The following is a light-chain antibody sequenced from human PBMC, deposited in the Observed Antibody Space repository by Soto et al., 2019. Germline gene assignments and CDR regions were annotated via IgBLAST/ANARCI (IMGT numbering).Light chain of an antibody. CDR2: DAS. V-gene: IGKV1-5*01. Sequence: DIQMTQSPSTLSASVGDRVTITYRASQSISSWLAWYQQKPGKAPKLLIYDASSLESGVPSRFSGSGSGTEFTLTISSLQPEDSATYFCLQDHNYPWTFGQGTKVDI. J-gene: IGKJ1*01. CDR3: LQDHNYPWT. CDR1: QSISSW.